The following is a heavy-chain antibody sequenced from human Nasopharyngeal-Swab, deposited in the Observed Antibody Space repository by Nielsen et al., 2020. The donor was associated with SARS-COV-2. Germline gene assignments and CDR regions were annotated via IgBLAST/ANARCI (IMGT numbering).Heavy chain of an antibody. CDR2: ISVYNADT. V-gene: IGHV1-18*01. D-gene: IGHD3-3*01. CDR1: GYSFRSYG. CDR3: ARVIEEWLVVPSLSFDY. J-gene: IGHJ4*02. Sequence: ASVKVSCKASGYSFRSYGINWVRQAPGQGLEWMGWISVYNADTNYAQKLQGRVSMTTDTSTSTAYMELRSLRSDDTAVYYCARVIEEWLVVPSLSFDYWGQGTLVTVSS.